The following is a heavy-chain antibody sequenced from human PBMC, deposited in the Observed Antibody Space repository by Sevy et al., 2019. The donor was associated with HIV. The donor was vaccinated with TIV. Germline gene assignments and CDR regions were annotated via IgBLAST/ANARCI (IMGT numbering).Heavy chain of an antibody. V-gene: IGHV5-51*01. D-gene: IGHD2-15*01. CDR1: GYSFTAHW. CDR2: LFPGNSDV. Sequence: GESLKISCQASGYSFTAHWIGWVRQMPGKGLEWRGILFPGNSDVRSFQGQVTVSVDRSTNTAYLQWGSLTASDSDIYYCARGGHLSLDAFDVWGLGTMVTVSS. J-gene: IGHJ3*01. CDR3: ARGGHLSLDAFDV.